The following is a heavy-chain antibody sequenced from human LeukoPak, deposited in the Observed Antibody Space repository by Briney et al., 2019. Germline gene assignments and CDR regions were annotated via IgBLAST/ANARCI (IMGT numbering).Heavy chain of an antibody. CDR2: ISGSGAGT. D-gene: IGHD2-2*01. V-gene: IGHV3-23*01. CDR1: GFTFSTFA. Sequence: GGSLRLSCAASGFTFSTFAMSWVRQAPGKGLEWVSAISGSGAGTDYADSVRGRFIISRDNSKNTMYLQMNSLRAEDRAVYYCAKDSLRTVPKASFDSWGQGTLVTVSS. J-gene: IGHJ4*02. CDR3: AKDSLRTVPKASFDS.